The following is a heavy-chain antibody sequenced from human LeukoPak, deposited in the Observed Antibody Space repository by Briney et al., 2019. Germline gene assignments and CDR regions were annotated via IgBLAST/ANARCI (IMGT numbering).Heavy chain of an antibody. J-gene: IGHJ4*02. CDR3: ARNLNLYDSSGYCDY. Sequence: ASVKVSCKASGYTFTSYYMHWVRRAPGQGLEWMGIINPSGGSTSYAQKFQGRVTMTRDTSTSTVYMELSSLRSEDTAVYYCARNLNLYDSSGYCDYWGQGTLVTVSS. V-gene: IGHV1-46*01. CDR2: INPSGGST. D-gene: IGHD3-22*01. CDR1: GYTFTSYY.